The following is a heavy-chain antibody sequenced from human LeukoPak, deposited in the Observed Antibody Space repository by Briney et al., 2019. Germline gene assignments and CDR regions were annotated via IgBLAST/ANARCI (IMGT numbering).Heavy chain of an antibody. CDR3: ATDLNYYDSSGYYYTFDY. V-gene: IGHV1-24*01. D-gene: IGHD3-22*01. CDR2: FDPEDGET. Sequence: ASVKVPCKVSGYTLTELSMHWVRQAPGKGLEWMGGFDPEDGETIYAQKFQGRVTMTEDTSTDTAYMELSSLRSEDTAVYYCATDLNYYDSSGYYYTFDYWGQGTLVTVSS. CDR1: GYTLTELS. J-gene: IGHJ4*02.